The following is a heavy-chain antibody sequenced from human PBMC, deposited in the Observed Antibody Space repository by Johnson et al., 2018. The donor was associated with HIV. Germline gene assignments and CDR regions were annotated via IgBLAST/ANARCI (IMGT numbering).Heavy chain of an antibody. CDR1: GFTFSNYA. CDR2: ISYDGNNK. V-gene: IGHV3-30*14. CDR3: ARLGLTDAFDI. Sequence: QVQLVESGGGVVQPGGSLRLSCAASGFTFSNYAMHWVRQAPGKGLEWVAVISYDGNNKYYADSVKGRFTISRDNSKNTLYLQMNSLRAEDTAVYYCARLGLTDAFDIWGQGTMVTVSP. D-gene: IGHD2-8*01. J-gene: IGHJ3*02.